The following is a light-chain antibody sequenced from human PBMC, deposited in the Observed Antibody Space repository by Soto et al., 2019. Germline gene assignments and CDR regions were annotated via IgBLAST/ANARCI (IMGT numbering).Light chain of an antibody. CDR1: SIDIGDYNF. V-gene: IGLV2-14*01. Sequence: QSALTQPASVSGSPGQSITISCTGTSIDIGDYNFVSWYQQHPGKAPKLMIYEVNNRPSGVSNRFSGSKSGTTASLTISGLQAEDEADYYCSSYTAGSTLGVFGTGTKVTVL. CDR3: SSYTAGSTLGV. CDR2: EVN. J-gene: IGLJ1*01.